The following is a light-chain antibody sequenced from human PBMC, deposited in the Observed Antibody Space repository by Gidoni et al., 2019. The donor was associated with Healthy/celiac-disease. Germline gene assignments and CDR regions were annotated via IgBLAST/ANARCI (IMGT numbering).Light chain of an antibody. CDR2: GAS. V-gene: IGKV3-20*01. J-gene: IGKJ2*01. CDR1: QSVSSSY. CDR3: QQDGSSEGYT. Sequence: EIVLTQSPGTLSLSPGERATLSCRASQSVSSSYLAWYQQKPGQAPRLLIYGASSRATGIPDRFSGSGSGTDFTLTISRLEPEDFAVYYCQQDGSSEGYTFGQGTKLEIK.